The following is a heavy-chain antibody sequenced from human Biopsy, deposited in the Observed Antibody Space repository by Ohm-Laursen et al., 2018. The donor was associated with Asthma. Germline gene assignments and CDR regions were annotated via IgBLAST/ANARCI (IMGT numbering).Heavy chain of an antibody. CDR1: YGAITSGGYY. V-gene: IGHV4-31*03. D-gene: IGHD3-22*01. Sequence: SETLSLTCTVSYGAITSGGYYWTWIRQHPGKGLEWNGFIYYSGSTYYNPSLKSRVSISIDTSKNQFNLKLSSVTAADTAVHYGARAQDYYDSRGYYRSFDYWGQGTLVTFSS. CDR2: IYYSGST. J-gene: IGHJ4*02. CDR3: ARAQDYYDSRGYYRSFDY.